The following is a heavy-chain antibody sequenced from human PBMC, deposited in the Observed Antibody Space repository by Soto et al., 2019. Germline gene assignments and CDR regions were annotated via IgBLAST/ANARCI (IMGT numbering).Heavy chain of an antibody. CDR1: GYTFTSYD. D-gene: IGHD1-26*01. V-gene: IGHV1-8*01. CDR2: MNPNSGNT. J-gene: IGHJ4*02. CDR3: ATSPARSEVRQLGY. Sequence: QVQLVQSGAEVKKPGASVKVSCKASGYTFTSYDINWVRQATGQGLEWMGWMNPNSGNTGYAQKFQGRVTMTRNTAISTAYMELSSLRSEDTAVYYCATSPARSEVRQLGYWGQGTLVTVSS.